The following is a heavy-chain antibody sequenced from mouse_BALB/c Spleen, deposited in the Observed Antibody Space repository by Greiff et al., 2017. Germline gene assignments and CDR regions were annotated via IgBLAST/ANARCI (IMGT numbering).Heavy chain of an antibody. CDR3: ARDGRDYYAFAY. J-gene: IGHJ3*01. CDR2: ISDGGSYT. V-gene: IGHV5-4*02. D-gene: IGHD1-1*01. Sequence: EVKLVESGGGLVKPGGSLKLSCAASGFTFSDYYMYWVRQTPEKRLEWVATISDGGSYTYYPDSVKGRFTISRDNAKNNLYLQMSSLKSEDTAMYYCARDGRDYYAFAYWGQGTLVTVSA. CDR1: GFTFSDYY.